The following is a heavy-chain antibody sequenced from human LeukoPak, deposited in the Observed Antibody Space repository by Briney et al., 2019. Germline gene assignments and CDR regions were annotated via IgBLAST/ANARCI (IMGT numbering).Heavy chain of an antibody. CDR2: ISSSGSPI. J-gene: IGHJ5*02. V-gene: IGHV3-11*04. Sequence: PGGSLGLSCAASGFVFSDYYMSWIRQAPGKGLEWVSYISSSGSPIYYAESVKGRFTISRDNAKNSLYLQMNSLRTEDTAVYYCARDPRLRLKRSGWFDPWGQGTLVTVSS. CDR1: GFVFSDYY. D-gene: IGHD4-17*01. CDR3: ARDPRLRLKRSGWFDP.